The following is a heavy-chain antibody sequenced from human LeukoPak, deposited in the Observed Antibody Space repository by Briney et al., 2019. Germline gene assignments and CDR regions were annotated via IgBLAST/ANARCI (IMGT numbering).Heavy chain of an antibody. CDR3: ARVSAGLWLNY. CDR1: GFTFTSYS. CDR2: ISSSRRTI. D-gene: IGHD5-18*01. J-gene: IGHJ4*02. V-gene: IGHV3-48*04. Sequence: GGSLRLSCVASGFTFTSYSINWVRQAPGKGLEWLSYISSSRRTIWYADSVKGRFTISRDNAKNSLSLQLNSLSAEDTALYYCARVSAGLWLNYWGQGTLVTVSS.